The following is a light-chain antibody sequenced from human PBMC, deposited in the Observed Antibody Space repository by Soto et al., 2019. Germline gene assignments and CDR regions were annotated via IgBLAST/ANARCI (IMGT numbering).Light chain of an antibody. V-gene: IGKV1-17*01. CDR3: LQHNTYPWT. J-gene: IGKJ1*01. CDR2: AAS. CDR1: QGIGDD. Sequence: DIQMTQSPSSLSASVGDRVIFTCRASQGIGDDLGWYQQKPGKAPKRLIYAASSLQSGVPSRFSGSGSGTDFTLTISSLQPDDFASYYCLQHNTYPWTFGPGTKVEVK.